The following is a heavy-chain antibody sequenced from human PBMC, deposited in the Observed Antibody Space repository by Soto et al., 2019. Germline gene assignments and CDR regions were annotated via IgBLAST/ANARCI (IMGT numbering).Heavy chain of an antibody. Sequence: SETLSLTCAVYGGSFSGYYWSWIRQPPGKGLEWIGEINHSGSTNYNPSLKSRVTISVDTSKNQFSLKLSSVTAADTAVYYCARYYTMVRGVITPYFDYWGQGTMVT. CDR3: ARYYTMVRGVITPYFDY. CDR1: GGSFSGYY. CDR2: INHSGST. D-gene: IGHD3-10*01. V-gene: IGHV4-34*01. J-gene: IGHJ4*02.